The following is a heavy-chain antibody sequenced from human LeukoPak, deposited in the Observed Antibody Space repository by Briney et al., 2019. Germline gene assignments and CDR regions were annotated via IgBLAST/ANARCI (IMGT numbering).Heavy chain of an antibody. CDR2: INHSGST. Sequence: EINHSGSTNYNPSLKSRVTISVDTSKDQFSLKLSSVTAADTAVYYCARGPSYYDFWSGYPSGGQGTLVTVSS. J-gene: IGHJ4*02. D-gene: IGHD3-3*01. CDR3: ARGPSYYDFWSGYPS. V-gene: IGHV4-34*01.